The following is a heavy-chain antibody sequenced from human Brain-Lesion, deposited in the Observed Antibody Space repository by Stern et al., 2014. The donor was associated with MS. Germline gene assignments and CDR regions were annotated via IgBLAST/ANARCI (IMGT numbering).Heavy chain of an antibody. CDR1: GGAVSSGDRY. Sequence: VQLVDSGPGLVKPSQTLSLTCTVSGGAVSSGDRYWSWIRQHPEKGLEWIGYISYSGNTYYNPSLESRVTISMDRSKNQFSLKLRSVTAADTAVYYCARVTEFLRFFYPDYWGQGIRVTVSS. CDR2: ISYSGNT. D-gene: IGHD3-3*01. V-gene: IGHV4-31*03. CDR3: ARVTEFLRFFYPDY. J-gene: IGHJ4*02.